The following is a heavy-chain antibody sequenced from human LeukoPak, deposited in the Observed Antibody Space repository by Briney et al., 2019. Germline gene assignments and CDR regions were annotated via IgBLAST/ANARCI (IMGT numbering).Heavy chain of an antibody. CDR1: GFSFSTYN. D-gene: IGHD4-17*01. J-gene: IGHJ2*01. CDR3: ARDLRAGGTWSYGVYFDL. CDR2: ITSSSTYV. Sequence: GGSLRLSCEASGFSFSTYNMNWVRQAPGKRLEWISSITSSSTYVFYADSVRGRFTISRDNAKNSLYLQIDSLRAEDTAVYYCARDLRAGGTWSYGVYFDLWGRGTLVTVSS. V-gene: IGHV3-21*01.